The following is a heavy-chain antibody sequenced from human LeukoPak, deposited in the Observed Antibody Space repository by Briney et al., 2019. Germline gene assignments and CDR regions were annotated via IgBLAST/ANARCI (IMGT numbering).Heavy chain of an antibody. V-gene: IGHV3-30-3*01. CDR3: ARGVITAYAAFDY. D-gene: IGHD2-21*02. J-gene: IGHJ4*02. CDR2: ISYDGSTK. CDR1: GFTFSRYA. Sequence: PGGSLRLSCAASGFTFSRYALHWVRQAPGKGLEWVSFISYDGSTKDYADSVKGRFTISRDNSKNTLDLQMNSLRTEDTAVYYCARGVITAYAAFDYWGQGTLVTVSS.